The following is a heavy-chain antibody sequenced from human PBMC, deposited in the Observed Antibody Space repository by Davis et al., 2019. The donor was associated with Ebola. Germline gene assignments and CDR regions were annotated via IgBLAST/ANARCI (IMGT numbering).Heavy chain of an antibody. J-gene: IGHJ4*02. D-gene: IGHD6-13*01. Sequence: GESLKISCAASGFTFSGSAVHWVRQASGKGPEWVGRIRSKANSYATAYAASVKGRFTISRDDSKNTAYLQMNSLKTEDTAVYYCTRAQQLDDYWGQGTLVTVSS. CDR2: IRSKANSYAT. V-gene: IGHV3-73*01. CDR1: GFTFSGSA. CDR3: TRAQQLDDY.